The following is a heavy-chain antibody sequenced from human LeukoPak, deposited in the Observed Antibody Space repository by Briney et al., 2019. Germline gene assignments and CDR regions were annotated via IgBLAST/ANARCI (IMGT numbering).Heavy chain of an antibody. J-gene: IGHJ4*02. Sequence: SETLSLTCTVSGGSISSSSYYWGWIRQPPGKELEWIGSFSSAGSTYYNPSLKSRVTISVDTSKNQFSLKLSSVTAADTAVYYCARLSIAARPGGDYFDYWGQGTLVTVSS. V-gene: IGHV4-39*07. CDR2: FSSAGST. CDR3: ARLSIAARPGGDYFDY. CDR1: GGSISSSSYY. D-gene: IGHD6-6*01.